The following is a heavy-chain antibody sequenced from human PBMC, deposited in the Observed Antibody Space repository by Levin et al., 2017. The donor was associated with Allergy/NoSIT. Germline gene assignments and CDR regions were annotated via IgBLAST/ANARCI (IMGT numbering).Heavy chain of an antibody. CDR1: GGSFSGYY. CDR2: INHSGST. V-gene: IGHV4-34*01. Sequence: SETLSLTCAVYGGSFSGYYWSWIRQPPGKGLEWIGEINHSGSTNYNPSLKSRVTISVDTSKNQFSLKLSSVTAADTAVYYCARGHGDYGMDVWGQGTTVTVSS. CDR3: ARGHGDYGMDV. J-gene: IGHJ6*02. D-gene: IGHD3-16*01.